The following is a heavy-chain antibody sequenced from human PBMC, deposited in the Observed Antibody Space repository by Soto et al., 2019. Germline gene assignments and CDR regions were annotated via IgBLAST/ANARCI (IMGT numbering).Heavy chain of an antibody. CDR2: ISSSSSTI. D-gene: IGHD3-3*01. CDR1: GFTFSSYS. V-gene: IGHV3-48*02. Sequence: GSLRLSCAASGFTFSSYSMNWVRQAPGKGLEWVSYISSSSSTIYYADSVKGRFTISRDNAKNSLYLQMNSLRDEDTAVYYCARALSDFWSGYYTGIGYWGQGTLVTVSS. CDR3: ARALSDFWSGYYTGIGY. J-gene: IGHJ4*02.